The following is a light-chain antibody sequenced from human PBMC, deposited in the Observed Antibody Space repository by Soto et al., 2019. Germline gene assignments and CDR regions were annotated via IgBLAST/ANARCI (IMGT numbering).Light chain of an antibody. Sequence: QAVVTQKPSLTVSPGETVTLTCGSSTGTVTSGHYPYWFQQRPGQAPTTLIYDTNNKYSWTPDRFSGSLLGGKAALTLSGAQPEDEGDYYCLLLYSGNRRVFGTGTKLTVL. CDR1: TGTVTSGHY. CDR2: DTN. V-gene: IGLV7-46*01. J-gene: IGLJ1*01. CDR3: LLLYSGNRRV.